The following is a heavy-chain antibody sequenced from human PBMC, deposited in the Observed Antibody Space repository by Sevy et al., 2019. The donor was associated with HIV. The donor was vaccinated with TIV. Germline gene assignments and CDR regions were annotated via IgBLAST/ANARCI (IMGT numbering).Heavy chain of an antibody. J-gene: IGHJ4*02. CDR1: GFTFSNVW. V-gene: IGHV3-15*01. Sequence: GGSLRLSCAASGFTFSNVWMNWVRQAPGKGPEWVGRVRSKTDGGTTDYAAPVKGRFTISRDDSKNTLYLQMSGLKTEDTAVCYCTTDPVHFLWGRGTLVTVSS. CDR3: TTDPVHFL. D-gene: IGHD6-6*01. CDR2: VRSKTDGGTT.